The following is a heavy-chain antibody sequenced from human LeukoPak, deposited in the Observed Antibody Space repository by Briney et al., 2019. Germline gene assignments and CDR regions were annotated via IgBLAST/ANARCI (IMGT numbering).Heavy chain of an antibody. D-gene: IGHD4-17*01. CDR2: IYYSGST. V-gene: IGHV4-59*01. J-gene: IGHJ6*03. Sequence: SETLSLTCTVSGGSISSYYWSWIRQPPGKGLEWIGYIYYSGSTNYNPSLKSRVTISVDTSKNQFSLKLSSVTAADTAVYYCAGYYGDYAPYYYYYMDVWGKGTTVTVSS. CDR1: GGSISSYY. CDR3: AGYYGDYAPYYYYYMDV.